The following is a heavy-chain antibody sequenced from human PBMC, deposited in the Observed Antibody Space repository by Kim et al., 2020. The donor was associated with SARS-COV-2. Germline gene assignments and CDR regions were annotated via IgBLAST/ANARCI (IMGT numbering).Heavy chain of an antibody. V-gene: IGHV3-33*05. CDR2: ISYDGSNK. D-gene: IGHD3-10*01. CDR3: AREKYYYGTSGHSFVDY. Sequence: GGSLRLSCSASGFTFSNYGIHWVRQAPGKGLEWVAVISYDGSNKYYADSVKGRFTISRDNSKNTLYLQMNSLRAEDTAVYYCAREKYYYGTSGHSFVDY. J-gene: IGHJ4*01. CDR1: GFTFSNYG.